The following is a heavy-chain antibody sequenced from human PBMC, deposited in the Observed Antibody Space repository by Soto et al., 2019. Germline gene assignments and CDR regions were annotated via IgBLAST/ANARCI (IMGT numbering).Heavy chain of an antibody. Sequence: GGSLRLSCVASGFTFRDYGMHWVRQAPGKGLEWVAGISHHGLKEHYADSVKGRFTISRDNSKKTVYLQLNSLRGDDTAVYYCAKDWVGRSNKYYLEYWDQETLVTVSS. CDR3: AKDWVGRSNKYYLEY. J-gene: IGHJ4*02. V-gene: IGHV3-30*18. CDR2: ISHHGLKE. D-gene: IGHD1-26*01. CDR1: GFTFRDYG.